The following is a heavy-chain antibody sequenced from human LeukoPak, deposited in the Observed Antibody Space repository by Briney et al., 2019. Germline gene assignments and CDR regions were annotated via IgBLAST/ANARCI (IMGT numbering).Heavy chain of an antibody. V-gene: IGHV3-21*01. J-gene: IGHJ3*02. CDR2: ISSSSRYI. D-gene: IGHD3-22*01. CDR1: GFTFSSYS. CDR3: ARDVTMIVVVSHAFDI. Sequence: PGGSLRVSCAASGFTFSSYSMNWVRQAPGKGLEWVSSISSSSRYIYYADSVKGRFTISRDNAKNSLYLQMNSLRAEDTAVYYCARDVTMIVVVSHAFDIWGQETMVTVSS.